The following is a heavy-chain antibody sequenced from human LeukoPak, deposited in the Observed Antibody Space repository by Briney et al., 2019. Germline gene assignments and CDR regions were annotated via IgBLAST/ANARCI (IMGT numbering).Heavy chain of an antibody. Sequence: PSETLSLTCAVFGGSFSGYYWSWIRQSPEKGLEWIGEMSHTGATNYNPSLKSRVTVSVDPSKKQFSLNLRSVTAADTAVYYCARGLHYNILTGGMDVWGQGTTVIVSS. CDR2: MSHTGAT. CDR1: GGSFSGYY. CDR3: ARGLHYNILTGGMDV. V-gene: IGHV4-34*01. D-gene: IGHD3-9*01. J-gene: IGHJ6*02.